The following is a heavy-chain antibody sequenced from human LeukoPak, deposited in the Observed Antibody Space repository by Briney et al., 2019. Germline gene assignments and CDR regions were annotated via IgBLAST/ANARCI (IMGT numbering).Heavy chain of an antibody. D-gene: IGHD5-18*01. J-gene: IGHJ4*02. Sequence: PGGSLRLSCAASGFTFSSYGMHWVRQAPGKGLEWVAVISNDGSKKYYADSVKGRFTISRDNSKNTLSLQVSSQRAEDTAVYYCAKDRYSYAFEYSDSWGQGTLVTVSS. CDR1: GFTFSSYG. CDR2: ISNDGSKK. V-gene: IGHV3-30*18. CDR3: AKDRYSYAFEYSDS.